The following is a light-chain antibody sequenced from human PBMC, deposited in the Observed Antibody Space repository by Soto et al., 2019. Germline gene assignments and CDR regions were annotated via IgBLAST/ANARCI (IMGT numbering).Light chain of an antibody. CDR2: GAS. Sequence: EIVLTQSPGTLSLSPGERVTLSCRASQSVSSNYLGWYQQKPGQAPRLLIYGASTRATGIPDRFSGSGSGTDFTLTISRLEPEDFAVYYCHQYGGSPFTFGPGPKVDIK. V-gene: IGKV3-20*01. J-gene: IGKJ3*01. CDR3: HQYGGSPFT. CDR1: QSVSSNY.